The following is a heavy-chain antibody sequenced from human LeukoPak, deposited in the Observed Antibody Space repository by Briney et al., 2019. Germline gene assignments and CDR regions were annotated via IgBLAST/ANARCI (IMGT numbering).Heavy chain of an antibody. Sequence: PGGSLRLSCAASGFTFSSYSMNWVRQAPGKGLEWVSSISSSSSYIYYADSVKGRFTISRDNAKNSLYLQMNSLRAEDTALYHCARDELELAPFDIWGQGTMVTVSS. D-gene: IGHD1-7*01. CDR3: ARDELELAPFDI. CDR2: ISSSSSYI. V-gene: IGHV3-21*04. J-gene: IGHJ3*02. CDR1: GFTFSSYS.